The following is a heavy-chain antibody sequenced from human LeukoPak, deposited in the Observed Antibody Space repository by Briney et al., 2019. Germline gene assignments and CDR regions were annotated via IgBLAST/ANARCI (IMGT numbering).Heavy chain of an antibody. D-gene: IGHD5-12*01. CDR1: GYTFTSYG. Sequence: ASVKVSCKASGYTFTSYGISWVRQAPGQGVEGMGWISAYNGNTNYAQKLQGRVTMTTDTSTSTAYMELRSLRSDDTAVYYCARDRRRGGYALQGTFDYWGQGTLVTVSS. J-gene: IGHJ4*02. CDR3: ARDRRRGGYALQGTFDY. V-gene: IGHV1-18*01. CDR2: ISAYNGNT.